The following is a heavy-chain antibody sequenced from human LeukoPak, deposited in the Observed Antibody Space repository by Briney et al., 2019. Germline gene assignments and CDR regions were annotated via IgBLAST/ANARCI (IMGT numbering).Heavy chain of an antibody. CDR1: GFPFSSYG. CDR3: AKDSHWILFDD. D-gene: IGHD2-2*03. V-gene: IGHV3-23*01. Sequence: GGSLRLSCAASGFPFSSYGMNWVRQAPGKGLEWVSGIGGSGTRTYYADSVKGRFTISRDNSKNTLYLQMNSLRDEDTAVYYCAKDSHWILFDDWGQGTLLTVAA. J-gene: IGHJ4*02. CDR2: IGGSGTRT.